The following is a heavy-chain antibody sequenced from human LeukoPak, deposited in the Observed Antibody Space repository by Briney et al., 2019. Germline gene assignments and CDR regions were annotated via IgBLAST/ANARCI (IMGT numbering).Heavy chain of an antibody. CDR2: INHSGST. CDR1: GGSFSNYY. Sequence: PSETLSLTCAVYGGSFSNYYWSWIRQPPGKGLEWIGEINHSGSTNYNPSLKSRVTISVDTSKNQFSLKLSSVTAADTAVYYCARGRGRGVLRFLEWLHDNWFDPWGQGTLVTVSS. D-gene: IGHD3-3*01. J-gene: IGHJ5*02. V-gene: IGHV4-34*01. CDR3: ARGRGRGVLRFLEWLHDNWFDP.